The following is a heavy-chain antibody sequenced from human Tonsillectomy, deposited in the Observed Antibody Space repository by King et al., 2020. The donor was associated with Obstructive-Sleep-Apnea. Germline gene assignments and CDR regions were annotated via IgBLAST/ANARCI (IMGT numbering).Heavy chain of an antibody. CDR1: GFTFDDYA. J-gene: IGHJ4*02. Sequence: VQLVESGGVVVQPGGSPRLSCAASGFTFDDYAMHWVRQAPGKGLEWVSLISWDVGSTYYADSVKGRLTISRDNSKNSLYLQMNSLRAEDSALYYCATDPSAFDYWGQGTLVTVSS. CDR2: ISWDVGST. CDR3: ATDPSAFDY. V-gene: IGHV3-43D*03. D-gene: IGHD2-2*01.